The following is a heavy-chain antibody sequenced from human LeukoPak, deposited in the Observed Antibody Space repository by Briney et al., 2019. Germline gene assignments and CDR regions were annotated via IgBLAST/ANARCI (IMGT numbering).Heavy chain of an antibody. CDR2: IYYSGST. J-gene: IGHJ5*02. CDR3: ARHPYQPLWLSWFDP. CDR1: GGSISSSSYY. V-gene: IGHV4-39*01. Sequence: PSETLSLTCTVSGGSISSSSYYWGWIRQPPGKGLEWIGSIYYSGSTYYSPSLKSRVTVSVDTSKKQFSLKLRSVTAADTAVYYCARHPYQPLWLSWFDPWGQGTLVTVSS. D-gene: IGHD2-2*01.